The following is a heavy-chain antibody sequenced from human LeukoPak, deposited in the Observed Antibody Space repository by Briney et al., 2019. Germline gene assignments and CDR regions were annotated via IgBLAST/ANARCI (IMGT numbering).Heavy chain of an antibody. D-gene: IGHD1-26*01. CDR2: ISYDGSNK. J-gene: IGHJ4*02. CDR1: GFTFSSYA. Sequence: TGGSLRLSCAASGFTFSSYAMHWVRQAPGKELEWVAVISYDGSNKYYADSVKGRFTISRDNSKNTLYLQMNSLRAEDTAVYYCARVREGYFDYWGQGTLVTVSS. V-gene: IGHV3-30*01. CDR3: ARVREGYFDY.